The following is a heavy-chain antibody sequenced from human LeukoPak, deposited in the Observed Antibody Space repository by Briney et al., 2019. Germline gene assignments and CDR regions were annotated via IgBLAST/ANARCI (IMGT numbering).Heavy chain of an antibody. CDR1: GFGFSIYA. CDR2: ISSSSAFI. J-gene: IGHJ4*02. D-gene: IGHD3-16*01. V-gene: IGHV3-21*01. CDR3: ARTQRGGAVDY. Sequence: GGSLRLSCAASGFGFSIYAMTCVRQAPGKGLEWVSSISSSSAFIYYADSVKGRFTISRDNAKNSLYLQMNSLRAEDTAVYYCARTQRGGAVDYWGQGTLVTVSS.